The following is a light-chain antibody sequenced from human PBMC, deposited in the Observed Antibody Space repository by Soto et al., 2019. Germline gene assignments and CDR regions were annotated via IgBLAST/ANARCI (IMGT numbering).Light chain of an antibody. CDR3: QQYDSTPYT. CDR1: QSVSNNY. Sequence: EIVLTQSPGTLSLSPGERATLSCRASQSVSNNYLAWYQQKPGQAPRLLIYGASNRATGIPDRFSGSGSGTDFTVTISRLEPEDFAVYYCQQYDSTPYTFGQGTKLEIK. J-gene: IGKJ2*01. CDR2: GAS. V-gene: IGKV3-20*01.